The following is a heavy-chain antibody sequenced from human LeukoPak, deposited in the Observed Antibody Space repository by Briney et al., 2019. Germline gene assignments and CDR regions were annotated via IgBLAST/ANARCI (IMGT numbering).Heavy chain of an antibody. CDR1: GYTYTDYY. V-gene: IGHV1-2*02. CDR3: ARAYHLLRGVAPFGD. D-gene: IGHD3-10*01. Sequence: ASVKDSCKASGYTYTDYYIHWVRQAPGQGLEWMGWITPKSGATNYAQTFKGRVSMNSDTSVSTAYMELNSLRSDDTPVYYCARAYHLLRGVAPFGDWGQGTLVSVSP. CDR2: ITPKSGAT. J-gene: IGHJ4*02.